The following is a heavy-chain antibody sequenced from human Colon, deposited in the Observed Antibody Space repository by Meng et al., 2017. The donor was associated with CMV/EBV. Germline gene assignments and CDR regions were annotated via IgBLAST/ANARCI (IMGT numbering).Heavy chain of an antibody. V-gene: IGHV1-69*10. Sequence: SVKVSCKASGGTFSSYAISWVRQAPGQGLEWMGGIIPILGIANYAQKFQGRVTITADKSTSTAYMELSSLSSEDTAVYYCARGVATIRYFDYWGQGTLVTVSS. D-gene: IGHD5-12*01. CDR2: IIPILGIA. CDR1: GGTFSSYA. J-gene: IGHJ4*02. CDR3: ARGVATIRYFDY.